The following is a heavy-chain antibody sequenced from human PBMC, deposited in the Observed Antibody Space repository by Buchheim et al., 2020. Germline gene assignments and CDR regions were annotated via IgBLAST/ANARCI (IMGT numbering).Heavy chain of an antibody. V-gene: IGHV4-4*02. CDR3: ARGFPAGRGGRYYYYGMDV. J-gene: IGHJ6*02. CDR2: IYHSGST. D-gene: IGHD6-19*01. CDR1: GGSISSSNW. Sequence: QVQLQESGPGLVKPSGTLSLTCAVSGGSISSSNWWSWVRQPPGKGLEWIGEIYHSGSTNYKPSLKRRVTISVDKSKKQFSLKLSSVTAADTAVYYCARGFPAGRGGRYYYYGMDVWGQGTT.